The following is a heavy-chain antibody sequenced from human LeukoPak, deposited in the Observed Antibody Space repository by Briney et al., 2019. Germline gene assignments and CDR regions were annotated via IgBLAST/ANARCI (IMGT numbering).Heavy chain of an antibody. J-gene: IGHJ6*02. D-gene: IGHD3-10*01. CDR3: AREYGSGSYYNSYWNYYYGMDV. Sequence: GGSLRFSGAAPGLTLSSYAMHWVGKAPGKGLEWVAVISFDGSNKYYADSVKGRFTISRDNSKNTLYLQMNSLRAEDTAVYYCAREYGSGSYYNSYWNYYYGMDVWGQGTTVTVSS. CDR2: ISFDGSNK. V-gene: IGHV3-30-3*01. CDR1: GLTLSSYA.